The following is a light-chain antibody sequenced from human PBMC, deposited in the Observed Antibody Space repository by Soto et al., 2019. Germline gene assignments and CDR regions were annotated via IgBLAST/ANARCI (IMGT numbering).Light chain of an antibody. J-gene: IGLJ2*01. CDR2: EVN. CDR1: NGDVGSYDL. Sequence: QSALTQPASVAGSPGQSITISCTGTNGDVGSYDLVYWYQQYPGKAPKLIIYEVNKRPSGVSNRFSGAKSGNTASLTISGLLTEDEADYDCRSYAGGNTLIFGGGTKLTVL. V-gene: IGLV2-23*02. CDR3: RSYAGGNTLI.